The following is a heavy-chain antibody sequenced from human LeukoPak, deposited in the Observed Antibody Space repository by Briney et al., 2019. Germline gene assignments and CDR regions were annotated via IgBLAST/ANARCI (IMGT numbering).Heavy chain of an antibody. CDR2: ISGSGGST. CDR3: AKSRSDIVVVPAAIYYYYYYMDV. V-gene: IGHV3-23*01. J-gene: IGHJ6*03. D-gene: IGHD2-2*01. Sequence: GGSLRLSCAASGFTFSSYAMSWVRQAPGKGLESVSAISGSGGSTYYADSVKGRFTISRDNSKNTLYLQMNSLRAEDTAVYYCAKSRSDIVVVPAAIYYYYYYMDVWGKGTTVTVSS. CDR1: GFTFSSYA.